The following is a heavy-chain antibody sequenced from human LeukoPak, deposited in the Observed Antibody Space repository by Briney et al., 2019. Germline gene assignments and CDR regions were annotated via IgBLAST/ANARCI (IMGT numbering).Heavy chain of an antibody. CDR2: INHSGNT. D-gene: IGHD6-13*01. CDR1: GGSFSGYY. J-gene: IGHJ3*02. V-gene: IGHV4-34*01. Sequence: SETLSLTCAVYGGSFSGYYWSWIRQPPGKGLEWIGEINHSGNTNYNPSLKSRVTISVDTSKNQFSLKLSSVTAADTAVYYCARVPTRVRRYSSSWHVRDAFDIWGQGTMVTVSS. CDR3: ARVPTRVRRYSSSWHVRDAFDI.